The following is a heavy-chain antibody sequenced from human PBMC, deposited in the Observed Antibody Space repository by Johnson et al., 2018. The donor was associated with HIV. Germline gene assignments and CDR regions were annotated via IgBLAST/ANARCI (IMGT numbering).Heavy chain of an antibody. Sequence: VQLVESGGGLIEPGGSLRLSCAASGFTFSSYAMSWVRQAPGKGLEWVSVIYSGGEDDTYYADSVKGRFTISRDNSKTTLYLQMNSLRDEDTAVYYCANSLLLDAFNIWGQGTMVTVSS. V-gene: IGHV3-23*03. J-gene: IGHJ3*02. CDR3: ANSLLLDAFNI. CDR2: IYSGGEDDT. CDR1: GFTFSSYA.